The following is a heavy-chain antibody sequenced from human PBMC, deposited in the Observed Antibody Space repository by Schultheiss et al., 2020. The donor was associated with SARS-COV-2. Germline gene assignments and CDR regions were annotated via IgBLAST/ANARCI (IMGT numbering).Heavy chain of an antibody. Sequence: SQTLSLTCTVSDGSISSSSYYWGWIRQPPGKGLEWIGYSFYSGSTKYNPSLKNRVTISVDTSKNQFSLKLSSVTAADTAVYYCARGGGSYSDYWGQGTLVTVSS. V-gene: IGHV4-61*05. CDR3: ARGGGSYSDY. CDR1: DGSISSSSYY. D-gene: IGHD1-26*01. CDR2: SFYSGST. J-gene: IGHJ4*02.